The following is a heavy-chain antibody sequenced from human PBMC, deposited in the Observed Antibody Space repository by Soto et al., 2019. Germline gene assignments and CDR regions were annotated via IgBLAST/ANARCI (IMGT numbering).Heavy chain of an antibody. CDR3: STMAVTPPPP. Sequence: GGSLRLSCAASGFFFTGAWMNWVRQAPGKGLEWVGRIKDKPEAGAEDYAEPVKGRFTISRDDSKKMLFLQMDSLKIEETAVYYCSTMAVTPPPPWGQGTLVTVSS. CDR2: IKDKPEAGAE. V-gene: IGHV3-15*07. D-gene: IGHD2-21*02. CDR1: GFFFTGAW. J-gene: IGHJ5*02.